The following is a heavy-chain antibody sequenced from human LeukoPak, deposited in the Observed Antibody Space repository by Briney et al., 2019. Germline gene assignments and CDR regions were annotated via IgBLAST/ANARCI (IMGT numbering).Heavy chain of an antibody. D-gene: IGHD3-16*01. CDR2: IRYDGSNK. V-gene: IGHV3-30*02. J-gene: IGHJ4*02. Sequence: PGGSLRLSCAASGFTFSSYGMHWVRQAPGKGLEWVAFIRYDGSNKYYADSVKGRFTISRDNSKNTLYLQMNSLRAEDTAVYYCAKDLRILGAPGFDYWGQGTLVTVSS. CDR3: AKDLRILGAPGFDY. CDR1: GFTFSSYG.